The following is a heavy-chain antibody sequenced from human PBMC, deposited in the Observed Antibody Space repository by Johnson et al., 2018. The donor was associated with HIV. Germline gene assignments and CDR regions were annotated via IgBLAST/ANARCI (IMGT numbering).Heavy chain of an antibody. CDR2: IIWNGGST. CDR3: ARRGLANAFDI. D-gene: IGHD3-10*01. CDR1: GFTFSSYG. J-gene: IGHJ3*02. Sequence: VQLVESGGGVVQPGRSLRLSCAASGFTFSSYGMSWVRHAPGMGLEWVFGIIWNGGSTDYADSVKGRFSISRDNAKSSVYLQMNSLRAEDTAVYYCARRGLANAFDIWGQGTMVTVSS. V-gene: IGHV3-20*04.